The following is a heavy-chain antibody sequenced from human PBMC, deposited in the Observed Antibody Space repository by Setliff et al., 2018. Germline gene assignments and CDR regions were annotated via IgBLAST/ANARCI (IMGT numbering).Heavy chain of an antibody. CDR3: AVAHDSSCSPDYFDY. D-gene: IGHD3-22*01. CDR2: IYYSGST. Sequence: KPSETLSLTCTVSGGSISSSSYYWDWIRQPPGKGLEWIGSIYYSGSTYYNPSLKSRVTISVDTSKNQFSLKLSSVTAADTAVYYCAVAHDSSCSPDYFDYWGQGTLVTVSS. J-gene: IGHJ4*02. CDR1: GGSISSSSYY. V-gene: IGHV4-39*07.